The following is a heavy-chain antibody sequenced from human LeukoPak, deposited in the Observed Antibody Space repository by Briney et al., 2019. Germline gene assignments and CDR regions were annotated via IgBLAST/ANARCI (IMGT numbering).Heavy chain of an antibody. J-gene: IGHJ4*02. CDR1: GGTFISYA. D-gene: IGHD3-22*01. V-gene: IGHV1-69*13. Sequence: ASVKVSCKASGGTFISYAISWVRQAPGQGLEWMGGIIPIFGTANYAQKFQGRVTITADESTSTAYMELSSLRSEDTAVYYCARVGELAYYRPYDSSGYYRGAFDYWGQGTLVTVSS. CDR2: IIPIFGTA. CDR3: ARVGELAYYRPYDSSGYYRGAFDY.